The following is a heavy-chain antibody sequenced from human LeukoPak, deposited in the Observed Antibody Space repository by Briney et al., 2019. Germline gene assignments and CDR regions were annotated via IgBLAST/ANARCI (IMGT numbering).Heavy chain of an antibody. Sequence: GGSLRLSCPASGXTFSSYEMNWVRQAPGKVLEWVSYISSSGGTIYYADSVKGRFTISRDNAKNSLCLQMNSLRAEDTAVYYCARDLSYCTITSCSYYYYGMDVWGRGTTVTVSS. D-gene: IGHD2-2*01. CDR2: ISSSGGTI. CDR3: ARDLSYCTITSCSYYYYGMDV. J-gene: IGHJ6*02. V-gene: IGHV3-48*03. CDR1: GXTFSSYE.